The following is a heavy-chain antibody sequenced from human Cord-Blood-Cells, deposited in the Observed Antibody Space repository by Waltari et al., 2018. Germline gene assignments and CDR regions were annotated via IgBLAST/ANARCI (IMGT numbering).Heavy chain of an antibody. CDR1: GGSISSSNW. Sequence: QVQLQESGPGLVKPSGTLSLTCAVSGGSISSSNWWSWVRQPPGQGLEWIGEIYHSGRTNYNPSLKSRVTISVDKSKNQFSLKLSSVTAADTAVYYCASRHCSSTSCYLYNWFDPWGQGTLVTVSS. CDR3: ASRHCSSTSCYLYNWFDP. V-gene: IGHV4-4*02. J-gene: IGHJ5*02. CDR2: IYHSGRT. D-gene: IGHD2-2*01.